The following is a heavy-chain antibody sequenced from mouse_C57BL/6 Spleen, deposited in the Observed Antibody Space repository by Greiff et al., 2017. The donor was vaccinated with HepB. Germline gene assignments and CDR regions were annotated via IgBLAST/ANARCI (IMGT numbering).Heavy chain of an antibody. Sequence: EVKLMESGGGLVKPGGSLKLSCAASGFTFSDYGMHWVRQAPEKGLEWVAYISSGSSTIYYADTVKGRFTISRDNAKNTLFLQMTSLRSEDTAMYYCARRRYGSSYAMDYWGQGTSVTVSS. D-gene: IGHD1-1*01. J-gene: IGHJ4*01. V-gene: IGHV5-17*01. CDR2: ISSGSSTI. CDR1: GFTFSDYG. CDR3: ARRRYGSSYAMDY.